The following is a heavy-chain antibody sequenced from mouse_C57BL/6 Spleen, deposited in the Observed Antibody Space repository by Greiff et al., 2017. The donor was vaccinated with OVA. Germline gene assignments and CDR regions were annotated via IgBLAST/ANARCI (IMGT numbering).Heavy chain of an antibody. CDR2: IDPSDSYT. Sequence: VQLQQPGAELVKPGASVKLSCKASGYNFTSYWMQWVKQRPGQGLEWIGEIDPSDSYTNYNQKFKGKATLTVDTSSSTAYMQLSSLTSEDPAVYYCARGGELPKDYWGQGTTLTVSS. CDR3: ARGGELPKDY. J-gene: IGHJ2*01. V-gene: IGHV1-50*01. CDR1: GYNFTSYW.